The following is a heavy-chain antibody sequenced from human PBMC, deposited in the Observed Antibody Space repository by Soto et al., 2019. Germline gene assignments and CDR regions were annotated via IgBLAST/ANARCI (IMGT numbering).Heavy chain of an antibody. D-gene: IGHD6-13*01. CDR3: ARNPLSSIWYFSP. CDR1: GFIVSSNY. CDR2: IYSGGNT. V-gene: IGHV3-66*01. Sequence: EVHLVESGGGLVQPGGSLRHSCAASGFIVSSNYMSSVRQAPGKGLERVSLIYSGGNTFYADSVKGRFTISRDNSKSTLYLHMSSLRAEDTAIYYCARNPLSSIWYFSPWGQGTLVTVSS. J-gene: IGHJ5*02.